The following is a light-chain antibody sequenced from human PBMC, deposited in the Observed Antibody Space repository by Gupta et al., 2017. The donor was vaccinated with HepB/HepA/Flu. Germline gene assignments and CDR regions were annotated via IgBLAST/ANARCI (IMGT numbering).Light chain of an antibody. Sequence: SYDLTQPPSVSVSPGHTASITCSGDKLGDKYVCWYKQKPGQSPVLVIYQDTKRPAGIPERLSGSNSGNTATRTISGTQVMDEADYYGQVWDISNVIFGGGTKLTVL. CDR2: QDT. CDR1: KLGDKY. J-gene: IGLJ2*01. CDR3: QVWDISNVI. V-gene: IGLV3-1*01.